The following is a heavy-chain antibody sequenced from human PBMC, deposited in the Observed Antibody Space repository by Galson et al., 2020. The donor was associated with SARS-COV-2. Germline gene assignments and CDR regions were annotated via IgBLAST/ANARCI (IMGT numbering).Heavy chain of an antibody. D-gene: IGHD5-18*01. V-gene: IGHV4-59*01. Sequence: ETSETLSLTCTVSGGSISSYYWSWIRQPPGKGLEWIGYIYYSGSTNYNPSLKSRVTISVDTSKNQFSLKLSSVTAADTAVYYCARDTQTVDTAAGLRGTYGRDVWGQGTTVTVSS. CDR1: GGSISSYY. J-gene: IGHJ6*02. CDR3: ARDTQTVDTAAGLRGTYGRDV. CDR2: IYYSGST.